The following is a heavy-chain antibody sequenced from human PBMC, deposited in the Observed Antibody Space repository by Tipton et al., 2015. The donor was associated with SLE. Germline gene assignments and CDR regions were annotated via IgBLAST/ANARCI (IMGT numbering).Heavy chain of an antibody. CDR1: GFSVTNNY. J-gene: IGHJ4*02. Sequence: SLRLSCAPSGFSVTNNYMSWVRQAPGKGLDWVAVISGDGQNKYYADSVKGRFAISRDNSNNTLTLQMNSLRTEDTAVYYCTRAPASYSGSYYGYWGQGTLVTVSS. D-gene: IGHD1-26*01. CDR2: ISGDGQNK. V-gene: IGHV3-30*09. CDR3: TRAPASYSGSYYGY.